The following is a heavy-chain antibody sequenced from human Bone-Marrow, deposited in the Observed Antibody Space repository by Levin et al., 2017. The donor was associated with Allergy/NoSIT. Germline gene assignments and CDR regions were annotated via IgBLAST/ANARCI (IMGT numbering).Heavy chain of an antibody. CDR2: ISVSGGSR. V-gene: IGHV3-23*01. CDR3: AKDRERYCSGGSCSYDMDV. CDR1: GFTFSDYA. J-gene: IGHJ6*02. D-gene: IGHD2-15*01. Sequence: GGSLRLSCAASGFTFSDYAMSWVRQAPGKGLEWVSIISVSGGSRYYADSVRGRFTISRDNSKNTVYLQMNSLRAEDTAVYYCAKDRERYCSGGSCSYDMDVWGQGTTVTVSS.